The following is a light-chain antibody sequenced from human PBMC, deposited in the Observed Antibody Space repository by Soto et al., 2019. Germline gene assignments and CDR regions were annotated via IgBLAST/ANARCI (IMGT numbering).Light chain of an antibody. V-gene: IGLV2-11*01. CDR2: DVN. Sequence: QSALTQPRSVSGSPGQSVTISCTGSSSDVGGYNFVSWYQQHPGKAPKLMIYDVNKRPSGVPDRFSGSKSGNTASLTISGLQAEDEADYYCCSYAGSYTWLFGGGTKLTVL. J-gene: IGLJ3*02. CDR3: CSYAGSYTWL. CDR1: SSDVGGYNF.